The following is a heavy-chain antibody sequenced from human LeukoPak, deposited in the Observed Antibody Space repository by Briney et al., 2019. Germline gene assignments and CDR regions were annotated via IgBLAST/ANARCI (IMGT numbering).Heavy chain of an antibody. CDR2: IYYSGST. CDR3: ARHKDYYYSYMDV. Sequence: SETLSLTCTVSGGSISSYYWGWIRQPPGKGLEWIGTIYYSGSTYYNPSLTSRVTISVDTSKNQFSLKLSSVTAADTAVYYCARHKDYYYSYMDVWGKGTTVTISS. V-gene: IGHV4-39*01. J-gene: IGHJ6*03. CDR1: GGSISSYY.